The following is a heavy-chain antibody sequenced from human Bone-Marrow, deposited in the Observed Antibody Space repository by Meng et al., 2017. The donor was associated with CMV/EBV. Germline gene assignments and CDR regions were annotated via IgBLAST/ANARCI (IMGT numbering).Heavy chain of an antibody. V-gene: IGHV4-39*07. J-gene: IGHJ6*02. Sequence: GSLRLSCTVSGGSISSSSYYWGWIRQPPGKGLEWIGSIYYSGSTYYNPSLTSRVTISVDTSKNQFSLKLSSVAAADTAVYYCARVVVEDYGMDVWGQGTTVTVSS. CDR3: ARVVVEDYGMDV. D-gene: IGHD2-15*01. CDR2: IYYSGST. CDR1: GGSISSSSYY.